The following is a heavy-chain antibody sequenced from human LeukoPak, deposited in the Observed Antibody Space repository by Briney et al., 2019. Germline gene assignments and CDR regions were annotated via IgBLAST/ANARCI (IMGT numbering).Heavy chain of an antibody. Sequence: ASVKVSCKASGGTFSSYAISWVRQAPGQGHEWMGRIIPIFGTANYAQKFQGRVTITTDESTSTAYMELSSLRSEDTAVYYCARETLVGATTYGAFDIWGQGTMVTVSS. D-gene: IGHD1-26*01. J-gene: IGHJ3*02. CDR2: IIPIFGTA. CDR1: GGTFSSYA. V-gene: IGHV1-69*05. CDR3: ARETLVGATTYGAFDI.